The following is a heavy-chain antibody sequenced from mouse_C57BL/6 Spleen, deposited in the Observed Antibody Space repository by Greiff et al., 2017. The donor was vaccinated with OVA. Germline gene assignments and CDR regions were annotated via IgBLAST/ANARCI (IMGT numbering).Heavy chain of an antibody. CDR1: GYTFTDYY. Sequence: QQQSGPELVKPGASVKISCKASGYTFTDYYMNWVKQSHGKSLEWIGDINPNNGGTSYNQKFKGKATLTVDKSSSTAYMELRSLTSEDSAVYYCARGYDYDWYFDVWGTGTTVTVSS. CDR2: INPNNGGT. D-gene: IGHD2-4*01. J-gene: IGHJ1*03. CDR3: ARGYDYDWYFDV. V-gene: IGHV1-26*01.